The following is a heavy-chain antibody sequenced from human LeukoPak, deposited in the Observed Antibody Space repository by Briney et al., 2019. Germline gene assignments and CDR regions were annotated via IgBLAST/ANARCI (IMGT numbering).Heavy chain of an antibody. CDR1: GFTVSSNY. CDR2: IYSGGST. J-gene: IGHJ6*03. Sequence: GGSLRLSCAASGFTVSSNYMSWVRQAPGKGLGWVSVIYSGGSTYYADSVKGRFTISRDNSKNTLYLQMNSLRAEDTGVYYCARDKSGSYFGYYYMDVWGKGTTVTVSS. D-gene: IGHD1-26*01. CDR3: ARDKSGSYFGYYYMDV. V-gene: IGHV3-53*01.